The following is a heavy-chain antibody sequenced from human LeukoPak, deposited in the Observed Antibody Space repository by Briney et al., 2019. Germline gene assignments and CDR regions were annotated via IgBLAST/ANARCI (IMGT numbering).Heavy chain of an antibody. CDR3: ARNSCPSGSCYDNRGYFDY. V-gene: IGHV4-61*02. D-gene: IGHD2-15*01. Sequence: SQTLSLTCTVSGGSISSGTYYWSWIRQPAGKGLEWIGRIYTSGSTNYNPSLKSRITISVDTSKNQFSLKLSSVTAADTAVYYCARNSCPSGSCYDNRGYFDYWGQGTLVTVSS. CDR1: GGSISSGTYY. CDR2: IYTSGST. J-gene: IGHJ4*02.